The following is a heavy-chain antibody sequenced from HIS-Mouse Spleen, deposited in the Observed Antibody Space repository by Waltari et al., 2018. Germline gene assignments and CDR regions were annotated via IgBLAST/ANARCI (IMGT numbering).Heavy chain of an antibody. J-gene: IGHJ2*01. V-gene: IGHV4-39*07. CDR2: IYYSGST. Sequence: QLQLQESGPGLVKPSETLSLTCTVSGGSISSSSYYWGWIRQPPGKGLEWIGSIYYSGSTYYNPARHSGVTISVETSKNQFSLKLSSVTAADTAVYYCAREIPYSSSWYDWYFDLWGRGTLVTVSS. D-gene: IGHD6-13*01. CDR1: GGSISSSSYY. CDR3: AREIPYSSSWYDWYFDL.